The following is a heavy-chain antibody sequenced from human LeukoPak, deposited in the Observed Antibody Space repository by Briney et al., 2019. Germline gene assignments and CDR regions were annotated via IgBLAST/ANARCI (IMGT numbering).Heavy chain of an antibody. CDR2: ISGSGGST. Sequence: GGSLRLSCAASGFTFSSYAMSWVRQAPGKGLEWVSAISGSGGSTYYADSVKGRFTISRDNSENTLYLQMNSLRAEDTAVYYCAKGRGVIHSILYYWGQGTLVTVSS. CDR3: AKGRGVIHSILYY. D-gene: IGHD3-10*01. J-gene: IGHJ4*02. V-gene: IGHV3-23*01. CDR1: GFTFSSYA.